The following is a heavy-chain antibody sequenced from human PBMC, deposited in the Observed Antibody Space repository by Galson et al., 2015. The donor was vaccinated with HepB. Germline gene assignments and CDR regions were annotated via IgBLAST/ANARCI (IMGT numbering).Heavy chain of an antibody. V-gene: IGHV3-21*01. Sequence: SLRLSCAASGFTFSSYSMNWVRQAPGKGLEWVSSISSSSSYIYYADSVKGRFTISRDNAKNSLYLQMNSLRAEDTAVYYCARDGGYCSGGSCYSPIDYWGQGTLVTVSS. D-gene: IGHD2-15*01. J-gene: IGHJ4*02. CDR2: ISSSSSYI. CDR1: GFTFSSYS. CDR3: ARDGGYCSGGSCYSPIDY.